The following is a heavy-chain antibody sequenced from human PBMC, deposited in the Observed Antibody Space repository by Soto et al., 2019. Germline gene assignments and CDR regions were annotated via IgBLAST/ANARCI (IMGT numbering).Heavy chain of an antibody. V-gene: IGHV3-30*03. Sequence: QVQLEESGGGVVQPGRSLRLSCAVSGFTVSSYGMHWVRQAPGKGLEWVAVISRDGRTTFYAASVKGRFTISRDNSRHTLFLEMNSLRDDDMAVYYCTGEVASGYWGQGTLVTVSS. CDR2: ISRDGRTT. CDR1: GFTVSSYG. CDR3: TGEVASGY. J-gene: IGHJ4*02. D-gene: IGHD2-8*02.